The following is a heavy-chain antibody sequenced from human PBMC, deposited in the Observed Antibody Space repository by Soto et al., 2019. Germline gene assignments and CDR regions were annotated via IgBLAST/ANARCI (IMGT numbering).Heavy chain of an antibody. V-gene: IGHV1-2*02. CDR2: INPATGAA. J-gene: IGHJ3*02. Sequence: QLHLVQSGAVVKKPGASVTVSCSASGYPVTAYYMHWVRQAPGRGLEWMGGINPATGAAKYTQTFQGRVTMTRDPSTNTVFMELSGLTSEDTAGFSCARGGGVGVAGSAAFDMWGQGTLVTVSS. CDR3: ARGGGVGVAGSAAFDM. D-gene: IGHD3-3*01. CDR1: GYPVTAYY.